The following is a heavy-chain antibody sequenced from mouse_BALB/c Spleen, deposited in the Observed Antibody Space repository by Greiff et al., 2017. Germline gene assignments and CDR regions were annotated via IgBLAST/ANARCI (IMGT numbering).Heavy chain of an antibody. CDR1: GFSLTSYG. J-gene: IGHJ1*01. CDR3: ARDPSYYYGSSYGWYFDV. V-gene: IGHV2-9*02. D-gene: IGHD1-1*01. Sequence: VKLMESGPGLVAPSQSLSITCTVSGFSLTSYGVHWVRQPPGKGLEWLGVIWAGGSTNYNSALMSRLSISKDNSKSQVFLKMNSLQTDDTAMYYCARDPSYYYGSSYGWYFDVWGAGTTVTVSS. CDR2: IWAGGST.